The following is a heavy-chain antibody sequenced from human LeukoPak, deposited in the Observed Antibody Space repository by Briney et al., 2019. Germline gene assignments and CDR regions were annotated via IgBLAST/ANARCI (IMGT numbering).Heavy chain of an antibody. J-gene: IGHJ4*02. CDR1: GFTLSSYA. V-gene: IGHV3-23*01. D-gene: IGHD6-19*01. CDR2: ISGSGGST. CDR3: ANISGWYEPIDY. Sequence: PGGSLRLSCAASGFTLSSYAMNWVRQAPGKGLEWVSAISGSGGSTYYADSVKGRFTISRDNSKNTLYLQMNSLRAEDTAVYYCANISGWYEPIDYWGQGTLVTVSS.